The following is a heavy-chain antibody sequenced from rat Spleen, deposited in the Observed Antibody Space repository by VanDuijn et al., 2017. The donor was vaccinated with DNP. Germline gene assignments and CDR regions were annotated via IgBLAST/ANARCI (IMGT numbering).Heavy chain of an antibody. CDR1: GFTFSHYY. J-gene: IGHJ2*01. Sequence: EVQLVESGGGLVQPGKSLKLSCAASGFTFSHYYMAWVRQGPKKGLEWVATINYDGSSTYYRDSAKGRFTISRDNTKTILYLQMDSLRSEDTATYYCARAADFDHWGQGVMVTVSS. V-gene: IGHV5-7*01. CDR2: INYDGSST. CDR3: ARAADFDH.